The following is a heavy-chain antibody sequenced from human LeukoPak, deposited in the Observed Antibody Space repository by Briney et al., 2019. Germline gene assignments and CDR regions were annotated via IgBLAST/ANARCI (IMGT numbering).Heavy chain of an antibody. CDR3: ASTRPVVAADNGFDP. Sequence: PSETLSLTCTVSGGSISSRSYHWGWIRQPPGKGLEWIGSLYYSGGTYYNPSLKSRVTMSVDTSKDQFSLKLSSVTAADTAVYYCASTRPVVAADNGFDPWGQGTLVTVSS. J-gene: IGHJ5*02. CDR1: GGSISSRSYH. V-gene: IGHV4-39*07. D-gene: IGHD2-15*01. CDR2: LYYSGGT.